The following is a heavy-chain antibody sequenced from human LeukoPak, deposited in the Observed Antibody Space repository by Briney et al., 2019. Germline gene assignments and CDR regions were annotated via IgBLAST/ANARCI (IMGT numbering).Heavy chain of an antibody. CDR3: ARDGFGTGSN. V-gene: IGHV3-7*03. D-gene: IGHD3-16*01. CDR1: GLTFSNYW. J-gene: IGHJ4*02. Sequence: GGSLRLSCAASGLTFSNYWMDWVRQAPGKGLGWVANLKQDGSEKNYVDSVKGRFIISRDNAKNSLYLQMNTLRADDTAVYYCARDGFGTGSNWGQGTLVTVSS. CDR2: LKQDGSEK.